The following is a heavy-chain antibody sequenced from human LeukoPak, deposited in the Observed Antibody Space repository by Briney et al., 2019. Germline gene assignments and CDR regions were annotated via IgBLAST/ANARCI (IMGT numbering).Heavy chain of an antibody. J-gene: IGHJ4*02. CDR2: IYPGDSDT. D-gene: IGHD6-13*01. CDR1: GYSFTSYW. V-gene: IGHV5-51*01. Sequence: GESLKISCKGSGYSFTSYWIGWVRQMPGKGLEWMGIIYPGDSDTRYSPSFQGQVTISADKSISTAYLQWSSLKASDTAIYYCARLGYSSSHFASPVDYWGQGTLVTVSS. CDR3: ARLGYSSSHFASPVDY.